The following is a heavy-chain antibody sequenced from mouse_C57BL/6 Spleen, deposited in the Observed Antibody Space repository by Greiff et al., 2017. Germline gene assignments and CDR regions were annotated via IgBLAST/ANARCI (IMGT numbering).Heavy chain of an antibody. J-gene: IGHJ2*01. CDR1: GYSITSGYY. V-gene: IGHV3-6*01. Sequence: ESGPGLVKPSQSLSLTCSVTGYSITSGYYWNWIRQFPGNKLEWMGYISYDGSNNYNPSLKNRISITRDTSKNQFFLKLNSVTTEDTATYYCARGFYYYFDYWAKAPLSQSPQ. CDR2: ISYDGSN. D-gene: IGHD2-1*01. CDR3: ARGFYYYFDY.